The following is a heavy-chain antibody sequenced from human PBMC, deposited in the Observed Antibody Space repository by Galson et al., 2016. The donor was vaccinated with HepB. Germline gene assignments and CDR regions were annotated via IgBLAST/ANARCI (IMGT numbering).Heavy chain of an antibody. J-gene: IGHJ6*02. CDR2: ISASGDST. V-gene: IGHV3-23*01. CDR3: AKECHDILGHYYGMDV. D-gene: IGHD3-9*01. CDR1: GFIFGRYG. Sequence: SLRLSCAASGFIFGRYGMNWVRQAPGRGLEWVSGISASGDSTYYADSVKGRFTISRDNSKNTLYLQMGSLRAEDTALYYCAKECHDILGHYYGMDVWGQGTTVTVSS.